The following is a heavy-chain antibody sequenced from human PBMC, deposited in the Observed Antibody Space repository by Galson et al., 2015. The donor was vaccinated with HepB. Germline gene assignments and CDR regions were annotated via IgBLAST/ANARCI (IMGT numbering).Heavy chain of an antibody. V-gene: IGHV4-34*01. CDR3: ARRGSSWKATAPFDY. D-gene: IGHD6-13*01. J-gene: IGHJ4*02. CDR1: GGSFSGYY. Sequence: LSLTCAVYGGSFSGYYWSWIRQPPGKGLEWIGEINHSGSTNYNPSLKSRVTISVDTSKNQFSLKLSSVTAADTAVYYCARRGSSWKATAPFDYWGQGTLVTVSS. CDR2: INHSGST.